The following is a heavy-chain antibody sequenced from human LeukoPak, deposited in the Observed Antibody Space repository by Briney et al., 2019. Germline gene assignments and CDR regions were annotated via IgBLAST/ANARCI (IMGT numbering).Heavy chain of an antibody. CDR2: IYADGSS. D-gene: IGHD3-10*01. V-gene: IGHV4-61*02. CDR1: GGSVGSDNSY. CDR3: ARGYYYRT. Sequence: SETLSLTCTVSGGSVGSDNSYWNWIRQPAGKGLEWIGRIYADGSSTYTPSLTSRVTILVDTSKNQFSLRLSSMTAADTAVYYCARGYYYRTWGLGTLVTVSS. J-gene: IGHJ4*02.